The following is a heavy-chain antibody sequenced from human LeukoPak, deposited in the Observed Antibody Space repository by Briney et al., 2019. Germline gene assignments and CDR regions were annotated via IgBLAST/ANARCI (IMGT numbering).Heavy chain of an antibody. CDR3: AQDFLFTGGSIT. CDR1: GFTFSSYA. D-gene: IGHD2-15*01. Sequence: PGGSLRLSCAASGFTFSSYAMSWVRQAPGKGLEWVSVITGSGGITYYADSVKGRFTISRDNSKNTVHLQMNSLRAEDTAVYYCAQDFLFTGGSITWGRGTLVTVSS. CDR2: ITGSGGIT. J-gene: IGHJ5*02. V-gene: IGHV3-23*01.